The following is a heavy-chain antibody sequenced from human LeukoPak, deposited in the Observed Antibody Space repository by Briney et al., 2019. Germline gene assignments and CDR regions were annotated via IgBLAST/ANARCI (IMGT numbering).Heavy chain of an antibody. CDR1: EFSVGSNY. D-gene: IGHD5-24*01. Sequence: PGGSLRLSCAASEFSVGSNYMSWIRQAPGKGLEFVAYIGKTGDVISYSDSVRGRFTISRDNAKKSLRLQMNDVRADDAGVYYCTRAGFRRDGSNHCKNWGHGTLVTVS. V-gene: IGHV3-11*01. J-gene: IGHJ4*03. CDR2: IGKTGDVI. CDR3: TRAGFRRDGSNHCKN.